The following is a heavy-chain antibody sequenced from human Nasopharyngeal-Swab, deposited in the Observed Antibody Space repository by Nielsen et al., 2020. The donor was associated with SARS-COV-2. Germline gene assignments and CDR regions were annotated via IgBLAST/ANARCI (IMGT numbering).Heavy chain of an antibody. V-gene: IGHV5-10-1*01. D-gene: IGHD1-20*01. CDR2: IDPSDPYT. Sequence: GGPLRLSCKGSGYRFTSYWVSGGRQMPGKGLQWMGRIDPSDPYTYYSPSFQGHVTISPDKSISTAYMQWSSLRASDTAMYYCARRPPHKWNPFDYWGQGTLVTVSS. CDR1: GYRFTSYW. CDR3: ARRPPHKWNPFDY. J-gene: IGHJ4*02.